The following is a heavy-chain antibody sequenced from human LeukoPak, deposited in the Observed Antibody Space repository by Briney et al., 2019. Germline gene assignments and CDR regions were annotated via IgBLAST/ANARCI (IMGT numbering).Heavy chain of an antibody. CDR1: GDSVSSNSAA. CDR3: ARDLGITGTVRGVYFDY. Sequence: SQTLSLTCAISGDSVSSNSAAWNWIRQSPSRGLEWLGRTYYRSKWYNDYAVSVKSRITINPDTSKNQFSLQLNSVTPEDTAVYYCARDLGITGTVRGVYFDYWGQGTLVTVSS. CDR2: TYYRSKWYN. V-gene: IGHV6-1*01. D-gene: IGHD1-7*01. J-gene: IGHJ4*02.